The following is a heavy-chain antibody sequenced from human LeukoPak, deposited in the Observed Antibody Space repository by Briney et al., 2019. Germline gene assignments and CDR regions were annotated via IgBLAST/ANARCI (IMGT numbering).Heavy chain of an antibody. CDR1: GFTFSNAW. V-gene: IGHV3-15*01. Sequence: GGSLRLSCAASGFTFSNAWMSWVRQAPGKGLEWVGRIKSKTDGGTTGYAAPVKGRFTISRDDSKNTLYLQMNSLKTEDTAVYYCTTDPAAAAFDIWGQGTMVTVSS. D-gene: IGHD6-13*01. CDR2: IKSKTDGGTT. J-gene: IGHJ3*02. CDR3: TTDPAAAAFDI.